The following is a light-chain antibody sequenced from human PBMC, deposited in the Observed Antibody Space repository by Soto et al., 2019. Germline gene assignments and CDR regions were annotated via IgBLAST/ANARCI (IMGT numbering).Light chain of an antibody. V-gene: IGKV3-15*01. CDR2: GAS. J-gene: IGKJ4*01. CDR1: QSVSSN. CDR3: QQYNNWPLT. Sequence: EIVMTQSPASLSVSPGERPTLSCRASQSVSSNLAWYQQKRGQPPRLLIFGASTRATGIPARFSGSGSGTEFTLTISSLQSEDFAVYYCQQYNNWPLTFGGGTMVEI.